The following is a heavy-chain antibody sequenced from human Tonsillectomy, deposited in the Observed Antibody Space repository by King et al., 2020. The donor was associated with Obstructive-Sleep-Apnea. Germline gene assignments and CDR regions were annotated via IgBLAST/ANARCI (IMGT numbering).Heavy chain of an antibody. D-gene: IGHD6-13*01. V-gene: IGHV3-9*01. CDR1: GFTFDDYA. CDR2: ISWNSGSI. CDR3: AKDRTAGPDLDYFDY. J-gene: IGHJ4*02. Sequence: VQLVESGGGLVQPGRSLRLSCAASGFTFDDYAMHWVRQAPGKGLEWVSGISWNSGSIGYADSVKGRFTISRDNAKNSLYLQMNSLRAEDTALYYCAKDRTAGPDLDYFDYWGQGTLVTVSS.